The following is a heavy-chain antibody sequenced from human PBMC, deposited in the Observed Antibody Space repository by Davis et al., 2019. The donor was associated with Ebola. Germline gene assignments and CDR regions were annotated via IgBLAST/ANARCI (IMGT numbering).Heavy chain of an antibody. D-gene: IGHD5-24*01. Sequence: SLKISCAASGFTFDDYAMHWVRQAPGKGLEWVSGISWNSGSIGYADSVKGRFTISRDNAKYSLFLQLNSLRDEDTAQYYCARDAEDGSGNWFFDFRGRGALVTVSS. J-gene: IGHJ2*01. CDR2: ISWNSGSI. V-gene: IGHV3-9*01. CDR1: GFTFDDYA. CDR3: ARDAEDGSGNWFFDF.